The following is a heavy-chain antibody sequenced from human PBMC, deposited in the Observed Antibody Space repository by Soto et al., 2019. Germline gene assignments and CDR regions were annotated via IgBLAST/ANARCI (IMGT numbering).Heavy chain of an antibody. CDR3: AKAMVVVTAISGGGGFDI. J-gene: IGHJ3*02. Sequence: GGSLRLSCAASGFTFSSYGMHWVRQAPGKGLEWVAVISYDGSNKYCADSVKGRFTISRDNSKNTLYLQMNSLRAEDTAVYYCAKAMVVVTAISGGGGFDIWGQGTMVTVSS. V-gene: IGHV3-30*18. D-gene: IGHD2-21*02. CDR2: ISYDGSNK. CDR1: GFTFSSYG.